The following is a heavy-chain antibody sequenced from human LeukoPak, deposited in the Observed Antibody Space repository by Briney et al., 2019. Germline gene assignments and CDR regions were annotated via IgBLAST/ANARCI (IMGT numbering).Heavy chain of an antibody. D-gene: IGHD6-13*01. J-gene: IGHJ6*03. CDR2: IRYDGSNK. CDR3: ARPYSSNVYYYYYMDV. Sequence: PGGSLRLSCAASGFTFSSYGMHWVRQAPGKGLEWVAFIRYDGSNKYYADSERGRFTISRDNFKNRLYLQVNSLRAEDTAVYYCARPYSSNVYYYYYMDVWGKGTTVTVSS. CDR1: GFTFSSYG. V-gene: IGHV3-30*02.